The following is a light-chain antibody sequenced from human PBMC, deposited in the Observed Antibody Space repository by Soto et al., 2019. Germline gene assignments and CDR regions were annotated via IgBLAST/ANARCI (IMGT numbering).Light chain of an antibody. CDR3: CSYAGSSTFRKYV. Sequence: QSALTQPASVSGSPGQSITISCTGTSSDVGSYNLVSWYQQHPGKAPKLMIYEGSKRPSGVSNRFTGSKSGNTASLTIYRLQAEDEADYYCCSYAGSSTFRKYVFGTGTKVTVL. CDR1: SSDVGSYNL. V-gene: IGLV2-23*03. CDR2: EGS. J-gene: IGLJ1*01.